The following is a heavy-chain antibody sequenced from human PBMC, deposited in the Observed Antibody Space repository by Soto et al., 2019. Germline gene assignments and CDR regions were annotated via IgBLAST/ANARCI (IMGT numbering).Heavy chain of an antibody. D-gene: IGHD3-3*01. V-gene: IGHV4-39*01. CDR2: IYYSGST. CDR1: GGSISSSSYY. Sequence: SETLSLTCTVSGGSISSSSYYWGWIRQPPGKGLEWIGSIYYSGSTYYNPSLKSRVTISVDTSKNQFSLKLSSVTAADTAVYYCASRPGITIFGVANFDYWGQGTLVTVSS. CDR3: ASRPGITIFGVANFDY. J-gene: IGHJ4*02.